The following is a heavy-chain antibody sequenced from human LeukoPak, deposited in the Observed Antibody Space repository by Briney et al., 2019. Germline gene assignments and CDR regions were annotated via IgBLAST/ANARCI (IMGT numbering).Heavy chain of an antibody. D-gene: IGHD1-26*01. J-gene: IGHJ4*02. V-gene: IGHV3-23*01. CDR3: VKFVGAKGY. CDR2: ITNSGGGT. CDR1: GFTFSSYA. Sequence: TGGSLRLSCEASGFTFSSYAMTWVRQAPGKGLEWVSAITNSGGGTYYADSVKGRFTISRDNSKNTLYLQMNSLKAEDTAVYYCVKFVGAKGYWGQGTLVTVSS.